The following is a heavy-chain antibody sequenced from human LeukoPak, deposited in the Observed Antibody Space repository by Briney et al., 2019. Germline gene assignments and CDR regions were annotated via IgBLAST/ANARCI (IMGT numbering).Heavy chain of an antibody. Sequence: TSETLSLTCTVSGGSNSSYYWSGIRHPPGAGLEWIGHTYYSGSTTYNPPPKNRVTISVDTSKTPFYRKLSSVTAADTAVYYCAGTRLLFDSSGWYTPTYYFDYWGQGTLVTVSS. CDR1: GGSNSSYY. CDR2: TYYSGST. J-gene: IGHJ4*02. V-gene: IGHV4-59*08. D-gene: IGHD6-19*01. CDR3: AGTRLLFDSSGWYTPTYYFDY.